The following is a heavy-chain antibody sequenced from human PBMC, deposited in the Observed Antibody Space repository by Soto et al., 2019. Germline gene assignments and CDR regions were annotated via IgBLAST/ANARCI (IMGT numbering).Heavy chain of an antibody. CDR1: GYTLTELS. CDR3: ATVSSDSQHDFWLRRLSGYYMDV. J-gene: IGHJ6*03. V-gene: IGHV1-24*01. CDR2: FDPEDGEK. Sequence: GASVKVSCKVSGYTLTELSMHWVRQAPGKGLERMGGFDPEDGEKIYAQKFQGRVTMTEDTSTDTAYMVLCSLRSEDTSVYYCATVSSDSQHDFWLRRLSGYYMDVWGKGTTVTVSS. D-gene: IGHD3-3*01.